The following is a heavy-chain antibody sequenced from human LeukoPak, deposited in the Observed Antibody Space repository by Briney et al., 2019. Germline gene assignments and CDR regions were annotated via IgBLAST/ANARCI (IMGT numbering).Heavy chain of an antibody. J-gene: IGHJ3*02. V-gene: IGHV4-39*01. CDR3: VRSNTGTHLRFDI. Sequence: KPSETLSLTCTVSGGSISGGGYNWGCIRQPPGKGLEWIGSISYAGSTYHNPSLKSRVTMSVDTSENQFSLKLGSVTAADTAVYYCVRSNTGTHLRFDIWGQGTMVTVSS. CDR2: ISYAGST. D-gene: IGHD7-27*01. CDR1: GGSISGGGYN.